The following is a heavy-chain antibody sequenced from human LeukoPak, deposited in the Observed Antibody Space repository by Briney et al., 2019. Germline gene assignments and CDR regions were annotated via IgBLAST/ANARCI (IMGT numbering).Heavy chain of an antibody. CDR1: GFTFSSYA. CDR3: ARFSGGDYYGSGSYYNVIPGYFDY. Sequence: GGSLRLSCAASGFTFSSYAMSWVRQAPGKGLEWVSAISGSGGSTYYADSVKGRFTISRDNSKNTLYLQMNSLRAEDTAVYYCARFSGGDYYGSGSYYNVIPGYFDYWGQGTLVTVSS. J-gene: IGHJ4*02. CDR2: ISGSGGST. D-gene: IGHD3-10*01. V-gene: IGHV3-23*01.